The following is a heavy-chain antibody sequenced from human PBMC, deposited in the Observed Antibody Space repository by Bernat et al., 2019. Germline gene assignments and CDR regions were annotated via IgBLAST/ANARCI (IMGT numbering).Heavy chain of an antibody. CDR1: GGSISSSSYY. Sequence: QLQLQESGPGLVKPSETLSLTCTVSGGSISSSSYYWGWIRQPPGKGLEWIGSIYYSGSTYYNPSLKSRVTISVDTSKNQFSLKLSSVTAADTAVYYCARLILLRFGESVYDYWGQGTLVTVSS. D-gene: IGHD3-10*01. CDR3: ARLILLRFGESVYDY. CDR2: IYYSGST. J-gene: IGHJ4*02. V-gene: IGHV4-39*01.